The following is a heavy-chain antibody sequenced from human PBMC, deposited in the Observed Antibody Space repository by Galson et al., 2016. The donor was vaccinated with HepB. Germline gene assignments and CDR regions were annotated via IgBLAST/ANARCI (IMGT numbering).Heavy chain of an antibody. CDR2: ISSSSSYI. V-gene: IGHV3-21*04. CDR1: GFTFSSYS. D-gene: IGHD1-1*01. Sequence: SLRLSCAASGFTFSSYSMNWVRQAPGKGLEWVSSISSSSSYIYYADSVKGRFTITRDNSKNTLYLQMNNLRAEDKAVYYCVKDDKWNVDYWGQGTLVTVSS. J-gene: IGHJ4*02. CDR3: VKDDKWNVDY.